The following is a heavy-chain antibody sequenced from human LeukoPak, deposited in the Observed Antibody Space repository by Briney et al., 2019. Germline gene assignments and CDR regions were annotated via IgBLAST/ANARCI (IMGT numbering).Heavy chain of an antibody. D-gene: IGHD3-10*01. CDR1: GFTFSDYY. Sequence: GGSLRLSCAASGFTFSDYYMSWVRQAPGKGLEWVGFIRSKAYGVTTEHAASVKGRFTISRDDSKSIAYLQMNSLKTEDTAVYYCSRAGYYGSGSPISLDVWGKGTTVTVSS. V-gene: IGHV3-49*04. J-gene: IGHJ6*04. CDR2: IRSKAYGVTT. CDR3: SRAGYYGSGSPISLDV.